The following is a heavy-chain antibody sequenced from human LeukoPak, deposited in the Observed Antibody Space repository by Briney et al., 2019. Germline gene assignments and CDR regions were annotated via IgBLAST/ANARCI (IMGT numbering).Heavy chain of an antibody. CDR3: ARVRGYDFWSGYLYYYYYMDV. J-gene: IGHJ6*03. CDR2: IYSGGST. CDR1: GFTVSSNY. D-gene: IGHD3-3*01. V-gene: IGHV3-53*01. Sequence: HPGGSLRLSCAASGFTVSSNYMSWVRQAPGKGLEWVSVIYSGGSTYYADSVKGRFTISRDNSKNTLYLQMNSLRAEDTAVYYCARVRGYDFWSGYLYYYYYMDVWGKGTTVTVSS.